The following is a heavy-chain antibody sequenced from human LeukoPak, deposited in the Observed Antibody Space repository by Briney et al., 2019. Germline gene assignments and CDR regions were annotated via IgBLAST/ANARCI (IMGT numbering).Heavy chain of an antibody. CDR3: AKRSSRYSSGWHFDY. Sequence: PGGSLRLSCAASGFTFSSYAMSWVRQAPGKGLEWVSAINGSGGSTYYADSVKGRFTISRDNSKNTLYLQMNSLRAEDTAVYYCAKRSSRYSSGWHFDYWGQGTLVTVSS. J-gene: IGHJ4*02. CDR2: INGSGGST. V-gene: IGHV3-23*01. D-gene: IGHD6-19*01. CDR1: GFTFSSYA.